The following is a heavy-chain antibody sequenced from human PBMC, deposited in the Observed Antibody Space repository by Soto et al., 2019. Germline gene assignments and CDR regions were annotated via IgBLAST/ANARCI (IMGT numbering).Heavy chain of an antibody. CDR1: GYIFSNYY. D-gene: IGHD1-26*01. Sequence: ASVKVSCKASGYIFSNYYIHWVRQAPGQGLEWMGIINPSGSSTRYAQKFQGRVTMTRDTSSSTVHMELSSLRFEDTAVYYCARDVGDSGSHWFDPWGQGSLVTVSS. V-gene: IGHV1-46*01. J-gene: IGHJ5*02. CDR2: INPSGSST. CDR3: ARDVGDSGSHWFDP.